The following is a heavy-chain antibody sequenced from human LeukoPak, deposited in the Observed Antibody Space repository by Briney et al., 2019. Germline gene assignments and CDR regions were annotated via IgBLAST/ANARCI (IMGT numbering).Heavy chain of an antibody. Sequence: ASVRVSCKASGYTFTGYYMHWVRQAPGKGLEWMGWINPNSGGTNYAQKFQGRVTMTRDTSISTAYMELSRLRSDDTAVYYCARSPGELSSGYYYYMDVWGKGTTVTVSS. D-gene: IGHD1-26*01. CDR3: ARSPGELSSGYYYYMDV. V-gene: IGHV1-2*02. J-gene: IGHJ6*03. CDR2: INPNSGGT. CDR1: GYTFTGYY.